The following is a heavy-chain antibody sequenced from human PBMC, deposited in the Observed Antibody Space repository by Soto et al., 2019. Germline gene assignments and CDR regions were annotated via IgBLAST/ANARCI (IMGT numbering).Heavy chain of an antibody. CDR1: GDSIRSTRHY. CDR2: IHYIGSS. D-gene: IGHD3-10*01. Sequence: PSETLSLTCTVSGDSIRSTRHYWGWIRQPPGKGLEWIGSIHYIGSSDYNPSLKSRPITSVDTSKNQFSLKLTSGTAADTAVYFGARHLGGLSGEYLDNWGRRTLVTVCS. J-gene: IGHJ4*02. V-gene: IGHV4-39*01. CDR3: ARHLGGLSGEYLDN.